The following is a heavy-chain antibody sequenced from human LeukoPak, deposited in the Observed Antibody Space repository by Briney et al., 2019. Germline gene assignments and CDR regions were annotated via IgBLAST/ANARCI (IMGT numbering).Heavy chain of an antibody. CDR1: GYTFIGYY. D-gene: IGHD4-17*01. Sequence: ASVKVSCKASGYTFIGYYMHWVRRAPGQGLEGLGRINPSTGGTNSAQKFQGRVTMPRDTSISTACMELSRLTSDDTAIYYCARGQPYGDYNYFDLWGQGTLVSVSS. CDR3: ARGQPYGDYNYFDL. CDR2: INPSTGGT. V-gene: IGHV1-2*06. J-gene: IGHJ5*02.